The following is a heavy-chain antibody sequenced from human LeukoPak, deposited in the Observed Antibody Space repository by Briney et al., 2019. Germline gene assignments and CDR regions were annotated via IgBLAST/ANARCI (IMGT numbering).Heavy chain of an antibody. Sequence: PSEALSLTCTVSGDSISSSNCYWGWIRQPPGKGLEWIGSIYFSGGTYYNASLKSRVTISVDTSKNQFSLKLSSVTAADTAVYYCARQTGSGLFSLPGGQGTLVTVSS. V-gene: IGHV4-39*01. CDR2: IYFSGGT. CDR3: ARQTGSGLFSLP. D-gene: IGHD3-10*01. J-gene: IGHJ4*02. CDR1: GDSISSSNCY.